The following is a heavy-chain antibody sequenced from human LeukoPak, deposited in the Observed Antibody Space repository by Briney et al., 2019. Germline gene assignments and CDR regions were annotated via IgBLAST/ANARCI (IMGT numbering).Heavy chain of an antibody. Sequence: GGSLRLSCAASGFTFSSYSMNWVRQAQGKGLEWVSSISSSSSYIYYADSVKGRFTISRDNSKNTLYLQMNSLRAEDTAVYYCARDCSGGSRYGDYSDAFDIWGQGTMVTVSS. V-gene: IGHV3-21*01. D-gene: IGHD2-15*01. CDR1: GFTFSSYS. J-gene: IGHJ3*02. CDR2: ISSSSSYI. CDR3: ARDCSGGSRYGDYSDAFDI.